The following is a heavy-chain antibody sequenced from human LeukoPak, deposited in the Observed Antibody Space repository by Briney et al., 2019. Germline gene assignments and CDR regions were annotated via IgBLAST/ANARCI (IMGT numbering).Heavy chain of an antibody. D-gene: IGHD6-19*01. Sequence: SETLSLTCTVSGGSISSGDYYWSWIRQPPGKGLEWIGYIYYSGSTYYNPSLKSRVTISVDMSKNQFSLKLSSVTAADTAVYYCARGRVAVAGKAWDYWGQGTLVTVSS. CDR3: ARGRVAVAGKAWDY. CDR2: IYYSGST. V-gene: IGHV4-30-4*08. CDR1: GGSISSGDYY. J-gene: IGHJ4*02.